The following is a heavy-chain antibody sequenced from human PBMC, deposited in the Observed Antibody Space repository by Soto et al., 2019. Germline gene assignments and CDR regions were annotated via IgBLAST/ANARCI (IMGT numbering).Heavy chain of an antibody. J-gene: IGHJ5*02. Sequence: PSETLSLTCTVSGASIISDGYYWTWIRQHPGKGLEWLGYIHYSGGATYSPSYNPSLTRRIAISVDTSKRLFSLKLTSVSAADTAVYYCARVPTDYQASIGYQPFQPWGQGALVTVAS. CDR2: IHYSGGATYSP. CDR1: GASIISDGYY. V-gene: IGHV4-31*03. D-gene: IGHD3-22*01. CDR3: ARVPTDYQASIGYQPFQP.